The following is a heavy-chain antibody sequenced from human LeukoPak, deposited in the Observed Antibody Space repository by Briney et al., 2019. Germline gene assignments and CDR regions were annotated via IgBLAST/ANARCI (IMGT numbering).Heavy chain of an antibody. CDR2: IYHSGST. V-gene: IGHV4-38-2*01. Sequence: TPSETLSLTCAVSGYSISSGYYGGWIRQPPGQGLEWIGSIYHSGSTYYNPSLKSRVTISVDTSKNQFSLKLSSVTAADTAVYYCASLDIVVVPAAIGWFDPWGQGTLVTVSS. J-gene: IGHJ5*02. CDR3: ASLDIVVVPAAIGWFDP. D-gene: IGHD2-2*01. CDR1: GYSISSGYY.